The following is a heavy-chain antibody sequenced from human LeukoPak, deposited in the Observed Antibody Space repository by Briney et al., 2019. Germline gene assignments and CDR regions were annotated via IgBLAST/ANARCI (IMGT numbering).Heavy chain of an antibody. CDR2: IFPPDSDT. Sequence: GESLKISCKGSGYSFQDYWIGWVRQMPGKGPELVGCIFPPDSDTKYSPSFEGQVTISVDKSNSTAYVQWGSLRVSDTAIYYCAKYGIRGCSSSTRCYTSFFYYGMDVWGQGTTVTVSS. CDR3: AKYGIRGCSSSTRCYTSFFYYGMDV. J-gene: IGHJ6*02. V-gene: IGHV5-51*01. CDR1: GYSFQDYW. D-gene: IGHD2-2*02.